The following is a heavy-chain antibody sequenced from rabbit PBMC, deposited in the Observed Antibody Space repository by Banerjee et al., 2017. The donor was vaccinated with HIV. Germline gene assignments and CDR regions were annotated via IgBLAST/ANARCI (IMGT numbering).Heavy chain of an antibody. D-gene: IGHD4-1*01. CDR3: ARDLAGVIGWNFGL. V-gene: IGHV1S45*01. Sequence: QEQLEESGGDLVKPEGSLTLTCTASGFSFSGKYVMCWVRQAPGKGLEWIGCIYTGSSGTTSYASWAKGRFTISKTSSTTVTLQMTSLTAADTATHFCARDLAGVIGWNFGLWGPGTLVTVS. J-gene: IGHJ4*01. CDR1: GFSFSGKYV. CDR2: IYTGSSGTT.